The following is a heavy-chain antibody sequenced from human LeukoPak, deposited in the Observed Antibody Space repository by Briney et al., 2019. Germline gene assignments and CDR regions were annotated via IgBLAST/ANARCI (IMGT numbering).Heavy chain of an antibody. Sequence: GGSLRLSCAASGFTFSSYAMSWVRQAPGKGLEWVSAIRGSGDRTHYADSVKGRFTISRDNSKNTLYLQMNSLRAEDTAVYYCAKDTPDSSAYYLENWGQGTLVTVSS. V-gene: IGHV3-23*01. J-gene: IGHJ4*02. CDR2: IRGSGDRT. CDR3: AKDTPDSSAYYLEN. D-gene: IGHD3-22*01. CDR1: GFTFSSYA.